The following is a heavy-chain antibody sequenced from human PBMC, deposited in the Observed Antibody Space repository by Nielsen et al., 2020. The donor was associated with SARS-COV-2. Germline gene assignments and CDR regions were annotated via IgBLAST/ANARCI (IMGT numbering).Heavy chain of an antibody. J-gene: IGHJ4*02. CDR3: AKTAARIAVASTDY. D-gene: IGHD6-19*01. CDR1: GFTFSSYA. V-gene: IGHV3-23*01. Sequence: GESLKISCAASGFTFSSYAMSWVRQAPGKGLEWVSAISGSGGSTYYADSVKGRFTISRDNSKNTLYLQMNSLRAEDTAVYYCAKTAARIAVASTDYWGQGTLVHGSS. CDR2: ISGSGGST.